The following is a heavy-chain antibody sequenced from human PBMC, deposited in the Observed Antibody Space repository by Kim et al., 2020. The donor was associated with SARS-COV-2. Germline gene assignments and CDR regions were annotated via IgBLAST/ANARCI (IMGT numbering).Heavy chain of an antibody. CDR3: AREVVYYGSGPTGSYYYGMDV. CDR1: GFTFSDYY. CDR2: ISSSSSYT. Sequence: GGSLRLSCAASGFTFSDYYMSWIRQAPGKGLEWVSYISSSSSYTNYADSVKGRFTISRDNAKNSLYLQMNSLRAEDTAVYYCAREVVYYGSGPTGSYYYGMDVWGQGTTVTVSS. V-gene: IGHV3-11*06. D-gene: IGHD3-10*01. J-gene: IGHJ6*02.